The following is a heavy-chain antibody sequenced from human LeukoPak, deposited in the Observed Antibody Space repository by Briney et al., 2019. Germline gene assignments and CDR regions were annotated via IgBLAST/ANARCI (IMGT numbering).Heavy chain of an antibody. J-gene: IGHJ6*02. D-gene: IGHD3-10*01. V-gene: IGHV3-53*01. CDR2: IYSGGSA. CDR1: GFTVSSNY. CDR3: ASYGSGESYGMDV. Sequence: GGSLRLSCAASGFTVSSNYMSWVRQARGKGLEWVSVIYSGGSAYYADSVKGRFTISRDNSKNTLYLQMNSLRAEDTAVYYCASYGSGESYGMDVWGQGTTVTVSS.